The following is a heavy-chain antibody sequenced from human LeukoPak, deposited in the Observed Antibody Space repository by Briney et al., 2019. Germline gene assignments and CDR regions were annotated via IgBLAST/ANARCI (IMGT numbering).Heavy chain of an antibody. CDR3: ARDISGDILTGVHFDY. D-gene: IGHD3-9*01. CDR1: GGTFSSYA. V-gene: IGHV1-69*05. J-gene: IGHJ4*02. CDR2: IIPIFGTA. Sequence: ASVKVSCKASGGTFSSYAISWVRQAPGQGLEWMGGIIPIFGTANYAQKFQGRVTITTDESTSTAYMELSSLRSEDTAVYYCARDISGDILTGVHFDYWGQGTLVTVSS.